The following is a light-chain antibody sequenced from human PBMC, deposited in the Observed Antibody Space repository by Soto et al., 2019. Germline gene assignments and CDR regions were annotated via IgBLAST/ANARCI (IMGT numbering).Light chain of an antibody. Sequence: QSVLTQPPSVSAAPGQKVTISCSGSSSNIGNRYVSWYQQVTGTAPKLLIYDNNQRPSGIPDRFSGSKSVTSATLDISGLQAGDEADYYCGTWDTSLGAVVFGGGTQLTVL. J-gene: IGLJ2*01. V-gene: IGLV1-51*01. CDR3: GTWDTSLGAVV. CDR2: DNN. CDR1: SSNIGNRY.